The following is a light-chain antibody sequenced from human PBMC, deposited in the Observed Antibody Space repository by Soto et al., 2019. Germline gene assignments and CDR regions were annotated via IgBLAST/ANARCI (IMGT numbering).Light chain of an antibody. CDR1: QSVSSY. J-gene: IGKJ1*01. Sequence: EIVLTQSPATLSLSPGETATLSCRASQSVSSYLSWYQQKPGQAPRLLFYGASSRATAIPDRFSGSGFGTDFTLTITRLEPEDFAVYYCQQYGDSPQTFGPGTKVDIK. CDR3: QQYGDSPQT. CDR2: GAS. V-gene: IGKV3-20*01.